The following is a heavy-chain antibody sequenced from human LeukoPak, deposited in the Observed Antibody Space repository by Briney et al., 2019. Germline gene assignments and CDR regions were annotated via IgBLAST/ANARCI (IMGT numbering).Heavy chain of an antibody. J-gene: IGHJ5*02. D-gene: IGHD6-19*01. CDR3: AKARAVAGLTWFDP. Sequence: GGSLRLSCAASGFTFSSYAMSWVRQAPGKGLEWVSAISGSGGSTYYADSVKGRFTIFRDNSKNTLYLQMNSLRAEDTAVYYCAKARAVAGLTWFDPWGQGTLVTVSS. CDR2: ISGSGGST. V-gene: IGHV3-23*01. CDR1: GFTFSSYA.